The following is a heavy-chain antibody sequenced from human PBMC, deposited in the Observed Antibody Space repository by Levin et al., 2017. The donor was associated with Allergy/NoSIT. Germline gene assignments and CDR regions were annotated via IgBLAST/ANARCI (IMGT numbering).Heavy chain of an antibody. CDR1: GFTFSDYY. J-gene: IGHJ3*02. Sequence: GESLKISCAASGFTFSDYYMSWIRQAPGKGLEWVSYISSSGSTIYYADSVKGRFTISRDNAKNSLYLQMNSLRAEDTAVYYCASRDMTYAFDIWGQGTMVTVSS. CDR3: ASRDMTYAFDI. D-gene: IGHD2-21*02. CDR2: ISSSGSTI. V-gene: IGHV3-11*01.